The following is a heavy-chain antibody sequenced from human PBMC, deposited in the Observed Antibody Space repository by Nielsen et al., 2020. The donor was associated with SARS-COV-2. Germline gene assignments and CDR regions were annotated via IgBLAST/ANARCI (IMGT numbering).Heavy chain of an antibody. J-gene: IGHJ4*02. D-gene: IGHD2-2*01. V-gene: IGHV3-74*01. CDR1: GFTFSSYW. Sequence: GESLKISCAASGFTFSSYWMHWVRQAPGKGLVWVSRINNDGSSTSYADSVKGRFTISRDNAKNTLYLQMNSLRAEDTAVYYCARAFEELGYCSSTSCPFDYWGQGTLVTVSS. CDR2: INNDGSST. CDR3: ARAFEELGYCSSTSCPFDY.